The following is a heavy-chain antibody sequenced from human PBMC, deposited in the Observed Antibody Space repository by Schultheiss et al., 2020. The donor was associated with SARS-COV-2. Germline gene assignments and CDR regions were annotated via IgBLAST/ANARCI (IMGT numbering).Heavy chain of an antibody. D-gene: IGHD2-2*01. Sequence: SETLSLTCAVSGGSISSYYWSWIRQPPGKGLEWIGYIYYSGSTNYNPSLKSRVTISVDTSKNQFSLKLSSVTAADTAVYYCAREEGYCSSTSCQGAFDILGQGTMVTVSS. J-gene: IGHJ3*02. CDR2: IYYSGST. V-gene: IGHV4-59*01. CDR1: GGSISSYY. CDR3: AREEGYCSSTSCQGAFDI.